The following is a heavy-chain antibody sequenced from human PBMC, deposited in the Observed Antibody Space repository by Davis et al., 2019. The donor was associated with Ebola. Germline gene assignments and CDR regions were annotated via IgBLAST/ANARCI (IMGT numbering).Heavy chain of an antibody. Sequence: SAKVSCNASAFNFTTSAMQWVRQARCQRLVWIGWLVVGSGKTNYAQKFQESVTITRDMSTSTAYMELSSLRSEDTAVYYCAAGRITIFGVVEEGMDVWGQGTTVTVSS. D-gene: IGHD3-3*01. CDR2: LVVGSGKT. V-gene: IGHV1-58*02. CDR1: AFNFTTSA. CDR3: AAGRITIFGVVEEGMDV. J-gene: IGHJ6*02.